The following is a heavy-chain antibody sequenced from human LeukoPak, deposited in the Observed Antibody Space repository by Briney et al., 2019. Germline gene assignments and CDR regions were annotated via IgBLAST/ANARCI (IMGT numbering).Heavy chain of an antibody. J-gene: IGHJ4*02. CDR3: ARDWTAVAEYYFDC. D-gene: IGHD6-19*01. CDR1: GFTFSDYY. Sequence: PGGSLRLSCAASGFTFSDYYMSWIRQAPGKGLEWVSYVSSSGSSIYYADSVKGRFTISRDISKNTLYLQMNSLRTEDTAVYYCARDWTAVAEYYFDCWGQGTLVTVSS. CDR2: VSSSGSSI. V-gene: IGHV3-11*04.